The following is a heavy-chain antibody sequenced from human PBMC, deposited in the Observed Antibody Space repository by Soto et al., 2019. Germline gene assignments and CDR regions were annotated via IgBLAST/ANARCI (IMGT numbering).Heavy chain of an antibody. D-gene: IGHD2-8*01. V-gene: IGHV4-39*01. CDR1: GGSISSSSYY. CDR3: ARTATHLRTNYSFDY. Sequence: PSETLSLTCTVSGGSISSSSYYWGWIRQPPGKGLEWIGSIYYSGSTYYNPSLKTRVTISVDTSKNQFSLKLSSVTAADTAVYYCARTATHLRTNYSFDYWGQGTLVTVSS. CDR2: IYYSGST. J-gene: IGHJ4*02.